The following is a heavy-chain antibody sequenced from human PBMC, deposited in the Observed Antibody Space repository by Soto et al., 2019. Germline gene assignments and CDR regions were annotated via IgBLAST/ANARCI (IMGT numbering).Heavy chain of an antibody. D-gene: IGHD6-13*01. CDR2: ISTYNGNT. J-gene: IGHJ4*02. CDR3: AIDPGIAADY. V-gene: IGHV1-18*01. Sequence: QVQLVQSGAEVKKPGASVKVSCKTSGYTFTSYGISWVRQAPGQGLEWMGWISTYNGNTNYAQKLQDRVTMTTDTPTSTAYMGLRSLRSDDTAVYYCAIDPGIAADYWGQGTLVTVSS. CDR1: GYTFTSYG.